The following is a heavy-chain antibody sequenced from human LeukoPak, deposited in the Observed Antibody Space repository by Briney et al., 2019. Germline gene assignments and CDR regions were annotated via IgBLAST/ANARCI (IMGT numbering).Heavy chain of an antibody. CDR1: GYTFTSYG. CDR3: ARDYYYDSSVYYGAAFDI. J-gene: IGHJ3*02. Sequence: SVKVSCKASGYTFTSYGISWVRQAPGQGLEWMGWISAYNGNTNYAQKLQGRVTMTTDTSTSTAYMELRGLRSDDTAVYYCARDYYYDSSVYYGAAFDIWGQGTTVTVSS. CDR2: ISAYNGNT. V-gene: IGHV1-18*01. D-gene: IGHD3-22*01.